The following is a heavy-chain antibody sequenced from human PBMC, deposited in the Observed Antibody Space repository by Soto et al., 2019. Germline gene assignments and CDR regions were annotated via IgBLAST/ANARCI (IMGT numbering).Heavy chain of an antibody. V-gene: IGHV4-31*03. Sequence: TLSLTCTVSGGSISSGGYYWSWIRQHPGKGLEWIGYIYYSGSTYYNPSLKSRVTISVDTSKNQFSLKLSSVTAADTAVYYCALAGAYYDFWSGYYKPHPFDYWGQGTLVSVS. CDR2: IYYSGST. CDR1: GGSISSGGYY. D-gene: IGHD3-3*01. J-gene: IGHJ4*02. CDR3: ALAGAYYDFWSGYYKPHPFDY.